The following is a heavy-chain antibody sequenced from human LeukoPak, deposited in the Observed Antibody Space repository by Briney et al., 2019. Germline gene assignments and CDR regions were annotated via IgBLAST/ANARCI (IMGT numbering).Heavy chain of an antibody. CDR2: ISGSGGST. J-gene: IGHJ4*02. D-gene: IGHD5-18*01. V-gene: IGHV3-23*01. Sequence: GGSLRLSCAASGFTFSSYGMSWVRQAPGKGLEWVSAISGSGGSTYYADSVKGRFTISRDNSKNTLYLQMNSLRAEDTAVYYCARGRYSYGFDYWGQGTLVTVSS. CDR3: ARGRYSYGFDY. CDR1: GFTFSSYG.